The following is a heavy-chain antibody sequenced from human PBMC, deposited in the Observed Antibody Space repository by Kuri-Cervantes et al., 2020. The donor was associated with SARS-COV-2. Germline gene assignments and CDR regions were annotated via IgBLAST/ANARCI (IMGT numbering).Heavy chain of an antibody. D-gene: IGHD3-3*01. J-gene: IGHJ6*02. V-gene: IGHV3-11*04. CDR1: GFIFSDYY. CDR3: ARDSSRITIFGVVTRYGMDV. Sequence: GESLKISCSTSGFIFSDYYMSWIRQAPGKGLEWVSYISSSGSTIYYADSVKGRFTISRDNAKNSLYLQMNSLRAEDTAVYYCARDSSRITIFGVVTRYGMDVWGQGTTVTVSS. CDR2: ISSSGSTI.